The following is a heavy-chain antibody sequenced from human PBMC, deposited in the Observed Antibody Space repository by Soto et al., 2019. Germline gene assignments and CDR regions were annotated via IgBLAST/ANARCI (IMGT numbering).Heavy chain of an antibody. CDR3: ARREGCSGGSCYSSGWFDP. CDR2: IIPIFGTA. D-gene: IGHD2-15*01. J-gene: IGHJ5*02. CDR1: GGTFSRYA. V-gene: IGHV1-69*13. Sequence: SVKVSCKASGGTFSRYAISWVRQAPGQGLEWMGGIIPIFGTANYAQKFQGRVTITADESTSTAYMELSSLRSEDTAVYYCARREGCSGGSCYSSGWFDPWGQGTLVTV.